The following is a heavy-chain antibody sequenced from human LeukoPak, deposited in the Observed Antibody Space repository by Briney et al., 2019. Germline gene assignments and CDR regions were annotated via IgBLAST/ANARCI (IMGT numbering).Heavy chain of an antibody. CDR2: IYTSGST. D-gene: IGHD3-22*01. CDR1: GGSISNYY. CDR3: ARVLSSYDSGSQYNWFDP. J-gene: IGHJ5*02. Sequence: SETLSLTCTVSGGSISNYYWSWIRQPAGKGLEWIGRIYTSGSTNYNPSLKSRVTMSVDTSKNQFSLKLSSVTAADTAVYYCARVLSSYDSGSQYNWFDPWGQGTLVTVSS. V-gene: IGHV4-4*07.